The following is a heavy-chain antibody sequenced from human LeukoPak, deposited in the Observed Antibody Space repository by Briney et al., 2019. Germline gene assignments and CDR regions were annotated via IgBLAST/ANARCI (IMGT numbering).Heavy chain of an antibody. J-gene: IGHJ5*02. D-gene: IGHD3-10*01. CDR3: ARSYYYGSRFDP. CDR2: IYYSGST. V-gene: IGHV4-59*01. Sequence: PSETLSLTCTVSGGSISSYYWSWLRQPPGKGLEWIGYIYYSGSTNYNPSLKSRVTISVDTSKNQFSLKLSSVTAADTAVYYCARSYYYGSRFDPWGQGTLVTVSS. CDR1: GGSISSYY.